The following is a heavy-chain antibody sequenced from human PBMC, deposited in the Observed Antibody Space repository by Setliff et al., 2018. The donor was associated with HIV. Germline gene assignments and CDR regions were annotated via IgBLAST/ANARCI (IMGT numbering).Heavy chain of an antibody. J-gene: IGHJ6*03. V-gene: IGHV4-4*07. Sequence: PSETLSLTCTVSGVSTSIHYWVWIRQPAGRGLEWIGRIHTSDTTRYNPSLQSRVAMSVDTSKNQFSLKLTSVSAADTAVYYCARGVAAAGMLMDVRGKGTTVTVSS. CDR2: IHTSDTT. CDR1: GVSTSIHY. CDR3: ARGVAAAGMLMDV. D-gene: IGHD6-13*01.